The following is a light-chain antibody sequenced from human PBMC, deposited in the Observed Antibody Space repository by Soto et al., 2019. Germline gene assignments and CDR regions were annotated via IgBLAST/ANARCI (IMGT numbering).Light chain of an antibody. CDR2: GAS. J-gene: IGKJ5*01. V-gene: IGKV1-16*01. CDR1: QGISNY. CDR3: QHYDGYPQP. Sequence: DIQMTQSPSSLSASVGDRVTITCRASQGISNYLAWFQQKPGKAPKSLIYGASSLHSGVPSRFSGSGSETHFTLTISSLQRDDFAPYYCQHYDGYPQPSGQGTRLEIK.